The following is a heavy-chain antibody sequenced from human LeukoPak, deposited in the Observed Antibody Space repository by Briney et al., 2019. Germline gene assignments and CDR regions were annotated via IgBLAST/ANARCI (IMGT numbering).Heavy chain of an antibody. Sequence: GGSLRLSCAASGFSFSTYAMHWVRQAPGKGLEWVAVISDDGSDKYYADSVKGRFTISRDNSKNTLYLQMSSLRAEDTAVYYCARERQWLAGGYYFDYWGQGTLVTVSS. D-gene: IGHD6-19*01. CDR3: ARERQWLAGGYYFDY. CDR2: ISDDGSDK. J-gene: IGHJ4*02. CDR1: GFSFSTYA. V-gene: IGHV3-30*15.